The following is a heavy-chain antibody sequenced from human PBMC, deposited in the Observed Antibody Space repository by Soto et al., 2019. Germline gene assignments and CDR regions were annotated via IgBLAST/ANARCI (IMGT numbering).Heavy chain of an antibody. D-gene: IGHD3-22*01. CDR1: GGSISSSSYY. Sequence: QLQLQESGPGLVKPSETLSLTCTVSGGSISSSSYYWGWIRQPPGKGLEWIGSIYYSGSTYYNPSLKSRVTISVDTSKNQFSLKLSSVTAADTAVYYCASQCYYDSSGYYAKYYYYGMDVWGQGTTVTVSS. V-gene: IGHV4-39*01. CDR3: ASQCYYDSSGYYAKYYYYGMDV. J-gene: IGHJ6*02. CDR2: IYYSGST.